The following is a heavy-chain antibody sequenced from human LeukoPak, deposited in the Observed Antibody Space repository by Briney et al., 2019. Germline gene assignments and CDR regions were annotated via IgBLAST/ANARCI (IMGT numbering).Heavy chain of an antibody. CDR3: ARDKATVTTLRGPLDY. Sequence: PGGSLRLSCAASGFTFSSYAMHWVRQAPGKGLEWVAVISYDGSNKYYADSVKGRFTISRDNSKNTLYLQMNSLRAEDTAVYYCARDKATVTTLRGPLDYWGQGTLVTVSS. CDR1: GFTFSSYA. D-gene: IGHD4-17*01. V-gene: IGHV3-30-3*01. CDR2: ISYDGSNK. J-gene: IGHJ4*02.